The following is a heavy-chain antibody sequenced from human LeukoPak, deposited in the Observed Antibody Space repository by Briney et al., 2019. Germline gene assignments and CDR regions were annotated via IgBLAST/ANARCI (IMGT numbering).Heavy chain of an antibody. J-gene: IGHJ4*02. CDR2: IYHSGST. CDR3: ARTSGSYSTFDY. CDR1: GGSISSSNW. V-gene: IGHV4-4*02. D-gene: IGHD1-26*01. Sequence: SGTLSLTCAVSGGSISSSNWWSWVRQPPGKGLEWIGEIYHSGSTNYNPSLKSRVTISVDTSKNQFSLKLSSVTAADTAVYYCARTSGSYSTFDYWGQGTLVTVSS.